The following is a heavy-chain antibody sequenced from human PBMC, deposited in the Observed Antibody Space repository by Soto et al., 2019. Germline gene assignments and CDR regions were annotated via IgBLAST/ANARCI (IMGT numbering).Heavy chain of an antibody. V-gene: IGHV1-8*01. Sequence: QVQLVQSGAEVKKPGASVKVSCKASGYTFSSYDINWVRQASGQGLEWMGWTNPNSGNTGYAQKFQGRVTMTRSTSRSTAYMELSSLRSEDTAVYYCARVAVYYGMDVWGQGTTVTVSS. CDR2: TNPNSGNT. CDR1: GYTFSSYD. CDR3: ARVAVYYGMDV. J-gene: IGHJ6*02.